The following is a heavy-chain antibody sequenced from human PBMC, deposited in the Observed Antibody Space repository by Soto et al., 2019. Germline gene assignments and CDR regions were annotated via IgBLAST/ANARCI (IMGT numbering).Heavy chain of an antibody. V-gene: IGHV4-34*01. Sequence: PSETLSLTCAVYGGTFSGYYWSWIRQPPGKGLEWIGEINHSGSTNYNPSLKSRVTISVDTSKNQFSLKLSSVTAADTAVYYCARGGNYYFWSGSMNNWFDPWGQGTLVTVSS. CDR3: ARGGNYYFWSGSMNNWFDP. J-gene: IGHJ5*02. D-gene: IGHD3-3*01. CDR2: INHSGST. CDR1: GGTFSGYY.